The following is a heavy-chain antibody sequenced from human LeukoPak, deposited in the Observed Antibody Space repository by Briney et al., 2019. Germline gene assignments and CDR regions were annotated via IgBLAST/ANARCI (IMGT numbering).Heavy chain of an antibody. Sequence: GGSLRLSCAASGFTFSSYAMSWVRQAPGKGLEWVSAISGSGGSTYYADSVKGRFTISRDNAKNSLYLQMNSLRAEDTAVYYCARDPSRRGMDVWGKGTTVTVSS. CDR1: GFTFSSYA. CDR2: ISGSGGST. V-gene: IGHV3-23*01. CDR3: ARDPSRRGMDV. J-gene: IGHJ6*04.